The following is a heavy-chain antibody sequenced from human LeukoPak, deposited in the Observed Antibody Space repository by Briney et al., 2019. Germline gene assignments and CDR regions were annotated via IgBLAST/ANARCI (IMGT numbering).Heavy chain of an antibody. Sequence: GGSLRLSCVASGFTFSNYGMSWVRQAPGKGLEWVSAISGSGGSTYYADSVKGRFTISRDNSKNTLYLQMNSLRAEDTAVYYCAKDVIVVVAANNWFDPWGQGTLVTVSS. CDR3: AKDVIVVVAANNWFDP. D-gene: IGHD2-15*01. CDR2: ISGSGGST. J-gene: IGHJ5*02. V-gene: IGHV3-23*01. CDR1: GFTFSNYG.